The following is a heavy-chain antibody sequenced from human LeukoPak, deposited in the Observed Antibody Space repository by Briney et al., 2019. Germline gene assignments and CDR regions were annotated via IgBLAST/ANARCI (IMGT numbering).Heavy chain of an antibody. CDR2: TYYRSEWYN. D-gene: IGHD3-10*01. Sequence: PSQTLSLTCDISGDSVSSNSAAWSWIRQSPSRGLEWLGRTYYRSEWYNDYSVSVKSRITINPDTSKNQFSLQLNSVTPEDTAVYYCARGGYYGSGSFYSTQTSVFDYWGQGTLVTVSS. CDR3: ARGGYYGSGSFYSTQTSVFDY. J-gene: IGHJ4*02. V-gene: IGHV6-1*01. CDR1: GDSVSSNSAA.